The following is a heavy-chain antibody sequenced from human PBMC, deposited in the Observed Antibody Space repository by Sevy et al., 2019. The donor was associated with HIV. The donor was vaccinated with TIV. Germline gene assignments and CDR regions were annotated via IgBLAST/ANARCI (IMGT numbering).Heavy chain of an antibody. CDR1: GGTFSSYA. J-gene: IGHJ4*02. CDR2: IIPIFGTA. D-gene: IGHD3-16*02. V-gene: IGHV1-69*13. CDR3: ASIMITFGGVIAEGGFDY. Sequence: ASVKVSCKASGGTFSSYAISWVRQAPGQGLEWMGRIIPIFGTANYAQKFQGRVTITADESTSTAYMELSSLRSEDTAVYYCASIMITFGGVIAEGGFDYWGQGTLVTVSS.